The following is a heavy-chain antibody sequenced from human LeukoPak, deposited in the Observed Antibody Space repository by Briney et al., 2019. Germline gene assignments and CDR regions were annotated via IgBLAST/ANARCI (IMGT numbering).Heavy chain of an antibody. D-gene: IGHD6-13*01. Sequence: SETLSLTCTVSGASISSSSYYWGWIRQPPGKGMEWVGSISHSVTTYYNPSLKSRVTIPVDKSKNQFSLKLSSVTAADTAVYYCARDSPRIAAAGTGDNAFDIWGQGTMVTVSS. CDR2: ISHSVTT. CDR1: GASISSSSYY. CDR3: ARDSPRIAAAGTGDNAFDI. J-gene: IGHJ3*02. V-gene: IGHV4-39*07.